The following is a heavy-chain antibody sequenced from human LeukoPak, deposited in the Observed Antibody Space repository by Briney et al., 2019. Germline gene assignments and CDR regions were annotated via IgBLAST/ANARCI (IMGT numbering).Heavy chain of an antibody. CDR1: GGTFSAYW. J-gene: IGHJ4*02. D-gene: IGHD2-21*02. V-gene: IGHV3-7*01. Sequence: GGSLRLSCAVSGGTFSAYWMAWVRQSPGTGLEWVAEINEDGSVKYYVDSMKGRFTISRDNAKNSLYLQMNSLGAEDTAVYYCAKVPRDSDCYWGQGTLVTVSS. CDR3: AKVPRDSDCY. CDR2: INEDGSVK.